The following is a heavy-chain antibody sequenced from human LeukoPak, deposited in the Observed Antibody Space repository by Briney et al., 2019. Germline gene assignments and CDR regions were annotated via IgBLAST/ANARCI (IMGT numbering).Heavy chain of an antibody. D-gene: IGHD1-1*01. V-gene: IGHV4-38-2*02. CDR1: GYSISSGYY. Sequence: SETLSLTCTVSGYSISSGYYWGWIRQPPGKGLEWIGSIYHSGSTYYNPSLKSRVTISVDTSKNQFSLKLSSVTAADTAVYYCARKVPGDWFDPWGQGTLVTVSS. CDR3: ARKVPGDWFDP. J-gene: IGHJ5*02. CDR2: IYHSGST.